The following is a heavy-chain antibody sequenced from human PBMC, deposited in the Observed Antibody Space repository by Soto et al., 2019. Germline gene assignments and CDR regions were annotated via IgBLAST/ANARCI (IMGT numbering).Heavy chain of an antibody. CDR2: IYWNEDK. Sequence: SGPTLVNPTQTLTLTCTFSGFSLTTDGMAVGWIRQPPGKALEWLALIYWNEDKRYSPTLRSRLTITRDTSKNQVVLTMTNMDPADTATYYCAHRPGYWDSSAPYRWGQGTLVTVSS. D-gene: IGHD3-22*01. V-gene: IGHV2-5*01. CDR3: AHRPGYWDSSAPYR. J-gene: IGHJ5*02. CDR1: GFSLTTDGMA.